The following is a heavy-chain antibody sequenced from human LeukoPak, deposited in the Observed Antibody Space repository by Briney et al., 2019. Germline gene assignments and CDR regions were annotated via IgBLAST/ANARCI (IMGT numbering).Heavy chain of an antibody. CDR3: ARGGGYEMPRVLDY. CDR1: GGSMSSYY. Sequence: ETLCLTCTVSGGSMSSYYWSWIRQPPGRGLEWIGYIYNSGSTNYNPSLKSRVTMSVDTSKNQFSLKVTSVTAADTAVYYCARGGGYEMPRVLDYWGQGTRVIVSS. CDR2: IYNSGST. J-gene: IGHJ4*02. V-gene: IGHV4-59*01. D-gene: IGHD5-12*01.